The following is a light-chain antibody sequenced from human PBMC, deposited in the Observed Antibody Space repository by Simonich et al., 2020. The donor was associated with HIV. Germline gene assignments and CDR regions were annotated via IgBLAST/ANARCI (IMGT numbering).Light chain of an antibody. V-gene: IGLV8-61*01. CDR3: SSYAGSNNLV. CDR2: NTT. Sequence: QTVVTQEPSFSVSPGGTVTLTCGLSSGSVSTSYYPSWYQQIPGQAPRTLIYNTTTRSSGVPDRFSGSKSGNTASLTVSGLQAEDEADYYCSSYAGSNNLVFGGGTKLTVL. J-gene: IGLJ3*02. CDR1: SGSVSTSYY.